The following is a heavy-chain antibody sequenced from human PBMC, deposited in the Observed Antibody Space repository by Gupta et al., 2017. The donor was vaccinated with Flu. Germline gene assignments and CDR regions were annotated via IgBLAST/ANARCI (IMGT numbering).Heavy chain of an antibody. CDR1: GGSISSGSYY. CDR2: IYTSGST. Sequence: QVQLQESGPGLVKPSQTLSLTCTVSGGSISSGSYYWSWIRQPAGKGLEWIGRIYTSGSTNYNHSLKSRVTRSVDTSKNQFSLKRSSVTAADTAVDYCARDGAIAGSFDYWGQGTRGTVSS. D-gene: IGHD6-13*01. CDR3: ARDGAIAGSFDY. J-gene: IGHJ4*02. V-gene: IGHV4-61*02.